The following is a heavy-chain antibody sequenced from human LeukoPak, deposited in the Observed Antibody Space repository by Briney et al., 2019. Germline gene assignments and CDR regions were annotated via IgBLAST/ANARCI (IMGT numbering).Heavy chain of an antibody. J-gene: IGHJ4*02. CDR1: GFTFSDYA. V-gene: IGHV3-23*01. CDR3: AKHIAYYYDSSGYHIDY. Sequence: GGSLRLSCAASGFTFSDYAMSWVRQAPGKGLEWVPGISGGGGSTYYADSVKGRFTISRDNSKNTLFLQMNSLRAEDTAVYYCAKHIAYYYDSSGYHIDYWGQGTLVTVS. D-gene: IGHD3-22*01. CDR2: ISGGGGST.